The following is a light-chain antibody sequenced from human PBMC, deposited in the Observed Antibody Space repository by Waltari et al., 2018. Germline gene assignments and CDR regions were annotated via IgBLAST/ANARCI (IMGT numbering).Light chain of an antibody. CDR2: KAS. Sequence: DIQMTQSPSTLSASVGDRVTTTCRASQSISGWLAWYQQKPGKAPKLLIYKASTLGRGIPSRFSGSGSGTEFTLTISSLQPDDFATYYCQQYNTNSPWTFGQGTKVEIK. CDR1: QSISGW. J-gene: IGKJ1*01. V-gene: IGKV1-5*03. CDR3: QQYNTNSPWT.